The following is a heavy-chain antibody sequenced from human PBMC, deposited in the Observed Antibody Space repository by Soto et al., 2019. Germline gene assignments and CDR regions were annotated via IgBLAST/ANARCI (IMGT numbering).Heavy chain of an antibody. CDR3: ARVGRLQAPDY. D-gene: IGHD6-25*01. CDR2: ISYDGSNK. CDR1: GFIFSSYA. Sequence: QVQLVESGGGVVQPGRSLRLSCAASGFIFSSYAMHWVRQAPGKGLEWVAVISYDGSNKYYADSVKGRFTISRDNSKNTLYLPMNSLRGEDTAVYDCARVGRLQAPDYWGQGTLVTVSS. V-gene: IGHV3-30-3*01. J-gene: IGHJ4*02.